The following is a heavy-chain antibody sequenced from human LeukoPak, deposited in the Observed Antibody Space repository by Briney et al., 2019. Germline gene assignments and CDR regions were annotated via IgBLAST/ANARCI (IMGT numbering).Heavy chain of an antibody. CDR2: ITISGHTK. CDR3: ARGDPHADL. V-gene: IGHV3-48*03. Sequence: GRTLRLSCAASGFDLSTYEMNWVRQAPGKGLEWIADITISGHTKNYADSVKGRFTISRDNARTSLYLQMNSLRVEDTGVYYCARGDPHADLWGQGTLVTVSS. J-gene: IGHJ5*02. CDR1: GFDLSTYE.